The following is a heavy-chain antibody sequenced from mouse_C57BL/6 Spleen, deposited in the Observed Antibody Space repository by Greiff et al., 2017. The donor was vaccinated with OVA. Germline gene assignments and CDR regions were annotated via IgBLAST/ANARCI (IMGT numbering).Heavy chain of an antibody. J-gene: IGHJ4*01. D-gene: IGHD2-2*01. V-gene: IGHV2-5*01. CDR3: AKGGVTTDYAMDY. CDR1: GFSLTSYG. Sequence: QVQLQESGPGLVQPSQSLSITCTVSGFSLTSYGVHWVRQSPGKGLEWLGVLWRGGSTDYNAAFMSRLSITKDNSKSQVFFKMNSLQADDTAIYYWAKGGVTTDYAMDYWGQGTSVTVSS. CDR2: LWRGGST.